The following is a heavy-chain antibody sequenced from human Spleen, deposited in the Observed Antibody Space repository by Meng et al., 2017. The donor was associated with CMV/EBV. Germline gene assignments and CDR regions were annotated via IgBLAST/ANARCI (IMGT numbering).Heavy chain of an antibody. V-gene: IGHV3-9*01. CDR3: ARDGSRDCSSTSCYYRT. Sequence: GGSLRLSCAASGFSFDDYAMHWVRQLPGKGLEWVSGINWNSGFIGYADSVKGRFTISRDNAKNSLYLQMNSLRAEDTAVYYCARDGSRDCSSTSCYYRTWGQGTLVTVSS. CDR1: GFSFDDYA. J-gene: IGHJ5*02. D-gene: IGHD2-2*01. CDR2: INWNSGFI.